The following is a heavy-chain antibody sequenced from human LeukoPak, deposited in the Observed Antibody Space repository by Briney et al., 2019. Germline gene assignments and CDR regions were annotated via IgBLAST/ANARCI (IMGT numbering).Heavy chain of an antibody. CDR2: IIPILGIA. CDR1: GGTFISYA. J-gene: IGHJ4*02. V-gene: IGHV1-69*04. D-gene: IGHD3-22*01. Sequence: ASVKVSCKASGGTFISYAISWVRQAPGQGLEWMGRIIPILGIANYAQKFQGRVTITADKSTSTAYMELSSLRSEDTAVYYCARSEYYYDSSGYYPYDYWGQGTLVTVSS. CDR3: ARSEYYYDSSGYYPYDY.